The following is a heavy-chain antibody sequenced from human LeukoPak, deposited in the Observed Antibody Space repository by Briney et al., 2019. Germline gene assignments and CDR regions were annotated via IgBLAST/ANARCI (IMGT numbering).Heavy chain of an antibody. CDR2: IYPGDSDT. J-gene: IGHJ4*02. CDR3: ARLTAVVAATPDY. D-gene: IGHD2-15*01. CDR1: GYSFTSYW. Sequence: GESLKISCKSSGYSFTSYWIGWVRQMPGKGLEWMGIIYPGDSDTRYSPSFQGQVTISADKSISTAYLQWSSLKASDTAIYYCARLTAVVAATPDYWGQGTLVTVSS. V-gene: IGHV5-51*01.